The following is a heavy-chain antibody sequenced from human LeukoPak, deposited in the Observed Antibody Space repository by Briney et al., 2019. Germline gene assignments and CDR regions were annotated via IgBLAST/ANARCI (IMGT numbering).Heavy chain of an antibody. Sequence: RTGGSLRLSCAASGFTFSSYGMHWVRQAPGKGLEWVAVIWYDGSNKYYADSVKGRFTISRDNSKNTLYLQMNSLRAEDTAVYYCARERSYGYSSSWYYGYWGQGTLVTVSS. V-gene: IGHV3-33*01. CDR1: GFTFSSYG. CDR2: IWYDGSNK. D-gene: IGHD6-13*01. J-gene: IGHJ4*02. CDR3: ARERSYGYSSSWYYGY.